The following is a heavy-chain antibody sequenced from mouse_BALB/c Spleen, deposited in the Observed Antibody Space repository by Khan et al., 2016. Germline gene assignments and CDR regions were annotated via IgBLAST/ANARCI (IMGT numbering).Heavy chain of an antibody. V-gene: IGHV4-1*02. CDR2: INLDSRTI. Sequence: EVKLLESGGGLVQPGGSLKLSCAASGFDFRGYWMSWVRQAPGKGLEWIGEINLDSRTINYSPSLKDKFTISRDNAKSTLYLQISKVRSEDTALYYCARAGYCGYLVYWGQGTLVSISA. J-gene: IGHJ3*01. CDR1: GFDFRGYW. CDR3: ARAGYCGYLVY.